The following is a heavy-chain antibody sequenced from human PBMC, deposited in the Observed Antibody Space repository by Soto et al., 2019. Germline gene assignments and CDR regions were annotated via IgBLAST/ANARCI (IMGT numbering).Heavy chain of an antibody. CDR2: SYYSGLT. CDR3: ARDGGNGWDPFDY. Sequence: SETLSLTRTVSGDYNSTYYWNWIRQPPGRGLDWVGYSYYSGLTTYNPSLKSRVTISVDTSNNRFSLKLTSVTAADTAVYYCARDGGNGWDPFDYGGQGILVPVSS. J-gene: IGHJ4*02. CDR1: GDYNSTYY. V-gene: IGHV4-59*01. D-gene: IGHD6-19*01.